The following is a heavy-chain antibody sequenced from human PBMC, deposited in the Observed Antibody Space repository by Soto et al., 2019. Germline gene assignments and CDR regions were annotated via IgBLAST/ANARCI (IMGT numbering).Heavy chain of an antibody. CDR1: GASISYGGFS. Sequence: QLQLQESGSGLVKTSETLSLTCTVSGASISYGGFSWSWIRQSPGKGLEWIGYISHLESTYFHPCCESRLIMSIDRTRNLFSRRLSSVTAADMAVYYCARGGGYDSFDYWGQGVLVTVSS. D-gene: IGHD5-12*01. CDR2: ISHLEST. V-gene: IGHV4-30-2*06. CDR3: ARGGGYDSFDY. J-gene: IGHJ4*02.